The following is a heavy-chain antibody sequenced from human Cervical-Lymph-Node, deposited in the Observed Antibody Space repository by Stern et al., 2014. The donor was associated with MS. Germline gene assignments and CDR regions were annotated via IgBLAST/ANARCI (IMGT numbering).Heavy chain of an antibody. J-gene: IGHJ5*02. V-gene: IGHV7-4-1*02. CDR1: GYRFTKYL. D-gene: IGHD3-3*01. Sequence: QVQLVQSGSELKKPGASVKVSCTASGYRFTKYLIHWVRQAPGQGLEWMGWINTNTGTPTYARGFAGRFVFSLDTSVNTAYLQISRLQTEDTAMYYCARDMSDFWSDYGHNWFDPWGQGTLVSVSS. CDR3: ARDMSDFWSDYGHNWFDP. CDR2: INTNTGTP.